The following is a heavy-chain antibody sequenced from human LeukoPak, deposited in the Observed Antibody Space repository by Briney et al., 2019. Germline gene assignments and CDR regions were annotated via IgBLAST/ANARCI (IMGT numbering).Heavy chain of an antibody. Sequence: GASVKVSCKASGYTFTGDYIHWVRQAPGQGLEWMGWINPNSGGTNYAQKFQGRVTMTRDTSISTAYMELSSLRSDDTAIYYCARDPNGQYYMDVWGKGTTVTVSS. D-gene: IGHD2-8*01. CDR1: GYTFTGDY. V-gene: IGHV1-2*02. CDR3: ARDPNGQYYMDV. J-gene: IGHJ6*03. CDR2: INPNSGGT.